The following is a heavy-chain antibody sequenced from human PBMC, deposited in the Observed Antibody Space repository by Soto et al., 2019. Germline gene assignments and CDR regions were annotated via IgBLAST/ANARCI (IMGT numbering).Heavy chain of an antibody. Sequence: PGGSLRLSCASSGFTFSSYAMSLVRQAPGKGLEWVSAISGSGGSTYCADSVKGRFTISRDNAKNSLYLQMNSLRAEDTAVYYCARELNPLGGGPAEYQLPSDAFDIWGQGTMVTVSS. CDR1: GFTFSSYA. CDR3: ARELNPLGGGPAEYQLPSDAFDI. J-gene: IGHJ3*02. CDR2: ISGSGGST. V-gene: IGHV3-23*01. D-gene: IGHD2-2*01.